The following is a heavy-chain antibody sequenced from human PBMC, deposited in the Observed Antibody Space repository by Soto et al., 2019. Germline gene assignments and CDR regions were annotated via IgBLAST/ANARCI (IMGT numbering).Heavy chain of an antibody. V-gene: IGHV4-34*01. CDR2: INHSGST. Sequence: TSETLSLTCAVYGGSFSGYYWSWIRQPPGKGLEWIGEINHSGSTNYNPSLKSRVTISVDTSKNQFSLKLSSVTAADTAVYYCARGPKSVCSSTSCTRGYYYYYYMDVWGKGTTVTVSS. CDR3: ARGPKSVCSSTSCTRGYYYYYYMDV. CDR1: GGSFSGYY. D-gene: IGHD2-2*01. J-gene: IGHJ6*03.